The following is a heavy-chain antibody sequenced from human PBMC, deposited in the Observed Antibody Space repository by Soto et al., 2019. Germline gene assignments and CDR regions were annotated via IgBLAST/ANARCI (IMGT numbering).Heavy chain of an antibody. CDR3: ARSSGWLHDY. D-gene: IGHD6-19*01. CDR1: GFSLIDYW. J-gene: IGHJ4*02. CDR2: IKQDGSER. Sequence: GGSLRLSCAASGFSLIDYWMNWVRQAPGKGLEWVAIIKQDGSERYYVDSVKGRFTISRDNAKNSLYLQMSSLRVEDTALYYCARSSGWLHDYWGQGTLVTVSS. V-gene: IGHV3-7*01.